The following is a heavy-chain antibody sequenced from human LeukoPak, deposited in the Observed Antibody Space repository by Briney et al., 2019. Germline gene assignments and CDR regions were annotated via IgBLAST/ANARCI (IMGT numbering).Heavy chain of an antibody. J-gene: IGHJ4*02. CDR2: IKEDGSEK. CDR1: GFTFSSYW. V-gene: IGHV3-7*03. Sequence: PGGSLRLSCAATGFTFSSYWMTWVRQAPGKGLEWVANIKEDGSEKYYVDSVKGRFTISRDNAKNSLYLQMNSLRAEDTAVYYCARDISRDHFDYWGQGTLVTVSS. CDR3: ARDISRDHFDY.